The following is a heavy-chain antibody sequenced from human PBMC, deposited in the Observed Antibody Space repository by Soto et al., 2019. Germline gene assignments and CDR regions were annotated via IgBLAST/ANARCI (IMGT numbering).Heavy chain of an antibody. CDR2: INYSGST. Sequence: SETLSLTCSVSGGFISSYYWSWVRQPPGKGLEWIGYINYSGSTSHNPSLKSRVTISVDKPKNQFSLNLSSVTAADTAMYYCARGGYSSSRYAMDVWGQGTTVTVSS. CDR1: GGFISSYY. CDR3: ARGGYSSSRYAMDV. D-gene: IGHD6-13*01. J-gene: IGHJ6*02. V-gene: IGHV4-59*01.